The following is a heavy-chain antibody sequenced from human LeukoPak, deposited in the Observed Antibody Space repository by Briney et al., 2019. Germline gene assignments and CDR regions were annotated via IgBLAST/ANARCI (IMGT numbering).Heavy chain of an antibody. J-gene: IGHJ4*02. Sequence: ASVKVSCKASGYTFTSYYMHWVRQAPGQGLEWMGIINPSGGSTSYAQKFQGRVTMTRDMSTGTVYMELSSLRSEDTAVYYCARPNYYDSSGYYYDYWGQGTLVTVSS. V-gene: IGHV1-46*01. D-gene: IGHD3-22*01. CDR2: INPSGGST. CDR3: ARPNYYDSSGYYYDY. CDR1: GYTFTSYY.